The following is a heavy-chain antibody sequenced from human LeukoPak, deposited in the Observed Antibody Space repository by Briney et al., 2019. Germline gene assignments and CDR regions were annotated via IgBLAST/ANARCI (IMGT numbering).Heavy chain of an antibody. CDR2: FDPEDGET. V-gene: IGHV1-24*01. Sequence: GASVKVSCKVSGYTLTELSMHWVRQAPGKGLEWMGGFDPEDGETIYAQKFQGRVTMTEDTSTDTAYMELSGLRSEDTAVYYCATGYYYGSGSYYNPPLGYWGQGTLVTVSS. CDR3: ATGYYYGSGSYYNPPLGY. J-gene: IGHJ4*02. CDR1: GYTLTELS. D-gene: IGHD3-10*01.